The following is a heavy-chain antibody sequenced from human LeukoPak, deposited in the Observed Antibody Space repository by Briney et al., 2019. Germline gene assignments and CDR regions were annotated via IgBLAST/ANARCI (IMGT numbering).Heavy chain of an antibody. Sequence: SETLSLTCTVSGGSISSYYWSWIRQPPGKGLEWIGYIYYSGSTNYNPSLKSRVTISVDTSKNQFSLKLSSVTAADTAVYYCARHHRPGIAVAGYLDAFDIWGQGTMVTVSS. J-gene: IGHJ3*02. CDR2: IYYSGST. CDR3: ARHHRPGIAVAGYLDAFDI. CDR1: GGSISSYY. V-gene: IGHV4-59*01. D-gene: IGHD6-19*01.